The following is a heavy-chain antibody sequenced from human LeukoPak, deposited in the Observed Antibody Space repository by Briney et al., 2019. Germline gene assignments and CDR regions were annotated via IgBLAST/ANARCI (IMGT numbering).Heavy chain of an antibody. CDR1: GFTFSGST. D-gene: IGHD6-19*01. CDR2: IRSKPNNYAT. Sequence: PGGSLRLSCAASGFTFSGSTMHWVRQASGKGLEWVGRIRSKPNNYATAYTASVKGRFTVYRDDSKHTAYLQMNRLQPEDTAVYYCARSGWYYFDFWGQGTLVTVSS. CDR3: ARSGWYYFDF. V-gene: IGHV3-73*01. J-gene: IGHJ4*02.